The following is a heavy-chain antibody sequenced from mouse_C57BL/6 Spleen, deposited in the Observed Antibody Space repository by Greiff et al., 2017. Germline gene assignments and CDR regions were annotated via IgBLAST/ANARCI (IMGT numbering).Heavy chain of an antibody. CDR3: ARHEGGAIYYGNYVFAY. Sequence: VQLQQSGAELVKPGASVKLSCKASGYTFTEYTIHWVKQRSGQGLEWIGWFYPGSGSIKYNEKFKDKATLNADKSSSTVYMELSRLTSEDSAVYFCARHEGGAIYYGNYVFAYWGQGTLVTVSA. D-gene: IGHD2-1*01. J-gene: IGHJ3*01. V-gene: IGHV1-62-2*01. CDR2: FYPGSGSI. CDR1: GYTFTEYT.